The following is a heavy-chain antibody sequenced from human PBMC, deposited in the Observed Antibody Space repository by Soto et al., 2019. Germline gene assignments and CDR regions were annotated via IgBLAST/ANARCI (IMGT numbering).Heavy chain of an antibody. CDR1: GYTFNTYG. V-gene: IGHV1-18*01. J-gene: IGHJ5*02. CDR3: AREAGCTGDNCYSFGLYWLDP. Sequence: QVQLVQSGAEVKMPGASVKVSCKTSGYTFNTYGISWVRQAPGQGLEWMGWISASNGNTNYAQRLQDRLTMTTDTSPVTAQPELRSLRSDDTAMYYCAREAGCTGDNCYSFGLYWLDPWGQGTLVTVSS. D-gene: IGHD2-15*01. CDR2: ISASNGNT.